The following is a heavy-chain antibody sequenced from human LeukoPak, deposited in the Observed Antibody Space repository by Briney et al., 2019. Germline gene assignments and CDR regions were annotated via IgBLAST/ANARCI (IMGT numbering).Heavy chain of an antibody. D-gene: IGHD3-3*01. CDR2: IYYSGST. CDR3: ARQQSLMITIFGLVIIPLDY. V-gene: IGHV4-39*01. CDR1: GGSISSSSYY. J-gene: IGHJ4*02. Sequence: SETLCLTCTVSGGSISSSSYYWGWIRQPPGKGLGWVGSIYYSGSTYYNPSLNSRLTISVETSKNQFSLKLSSVTAAATAVYYCARQQSLMITIFGLVIIPLDYWGQGTLVTVSS.